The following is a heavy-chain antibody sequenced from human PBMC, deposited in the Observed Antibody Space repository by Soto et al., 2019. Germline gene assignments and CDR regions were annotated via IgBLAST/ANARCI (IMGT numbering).Heavy chain of an antibody. CDR2: LTWNSESI. CDR1: GFRFADYT. V-gene: IGHV3-9*01. CDR3: AKGAISGTLNWFDP. D-gene: IGHD6-13*01. Sequence: SLRLSCAASGFRFADYTIHCVRQSPVKGLEWVSGLTWNSESIAYADSVKGRFTISRDNAKNSLYLQMNSLRAEDTAFYFCAKGAISGTLNWFDPWGQGTLVTVSS. J-gene: IGHJ5*02.